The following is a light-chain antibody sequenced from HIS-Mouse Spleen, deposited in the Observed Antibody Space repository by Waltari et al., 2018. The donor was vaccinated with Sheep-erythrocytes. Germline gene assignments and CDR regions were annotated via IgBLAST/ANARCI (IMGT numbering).Light chain of an antibody. CDR3: QQYNSYPLT. CDR1: QSISSW. Sequence: DIKMTQSPSTLSASVGARVTITCRASQSISSWLAWYQQKPGKAPKLLIYKASSLESGVPSRFSGSGSGTEFTLTISSLQPDDFATYYCQQYNSYPLTFGGGTKVEIK. J-gene: IGKJ4*01. V-gene: IGKV1-5*03. CDR2: KAS.